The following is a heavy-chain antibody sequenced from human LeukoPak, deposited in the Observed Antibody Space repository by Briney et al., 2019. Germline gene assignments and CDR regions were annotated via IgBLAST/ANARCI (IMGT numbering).Heavy chain of an antibody. CDR2: LFHSGST. CDR3: AAITTTTTSFDY. J-gene: IGHJ4*02. Sequence: SETLSLTCAVSGGSISANNYYWGWVRQPPGKGLEWIGSLFHSGSTYYNPSLKSRVTISVDMSKTQFSLKLASVTAADTAVYFCAAITTTTTSFDYWGQGTLVTVSS. CDR1: GGSISANNYY. V-gene: IGHV4-39*07. D-gene: IGHD1-1*01.